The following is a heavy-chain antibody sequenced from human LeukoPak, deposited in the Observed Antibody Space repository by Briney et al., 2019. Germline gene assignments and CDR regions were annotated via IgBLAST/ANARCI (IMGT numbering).Heavy chain of an antibody. V-gene: IGHV3-48*01. Sequence: GGSLRLSCAASGFNFNSYSMNWLRQAPGKGLEWVSYISSRSRTIYYADSVKGRFTISRDNAKNSLYLQMNSLRAEDTAVYYCARDQEVAVAVDVPGYFDLWGRGTLVTVSS. CDR3: ARDQEVAVAVDVPGYFDL. CDR1: GFNFNSYS. J-gene: IGHJ2*01. CDR2: ISSRSRTI. D-gene: IGHD6-19*01.